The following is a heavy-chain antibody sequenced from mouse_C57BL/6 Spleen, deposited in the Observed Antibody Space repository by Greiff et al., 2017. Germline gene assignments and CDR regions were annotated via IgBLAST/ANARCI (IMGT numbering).Heavy chain of an antibody. Sequence: EVKLQQSGPVLVKPGASVKMSCKASGYTFTDYYMNWVKQSHGKSLEWIGVINPYNGGTSYNQKFKGKATLTVDKSSSTAYMELNSLTSEYSAVYYCARSPPYYGSSPYYFDYWGQGTTLTVSS. J-gene: IGHJ2*01. CDR1: GYTFTDYY. D-gene: IGHD1-1*01. CDR2: INPYNGGT. V-gene: IGHV1-19*01. CDR3: ARSPPYYGSSPYYFDY.